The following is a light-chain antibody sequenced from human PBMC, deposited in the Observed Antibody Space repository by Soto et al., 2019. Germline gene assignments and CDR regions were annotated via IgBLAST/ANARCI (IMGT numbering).Light chain of an antibody. V-gene: IGLV1-44*01. CDR2: RSD. CDR1: SSNIGSNH. J-gene: IGLJ2*01. CDR3: AAWDDSRDGVV. Sequence: QSVLTQSPSASGTPGQRVIIACSGSSSNIGSNHVNWYRHLPGAAPKLVIFRSDQRPSGVPDRFSGSKSGTTASLAISGLQSGDEAEYYCAAWDDSRDGVVFGGGTKLTVL.